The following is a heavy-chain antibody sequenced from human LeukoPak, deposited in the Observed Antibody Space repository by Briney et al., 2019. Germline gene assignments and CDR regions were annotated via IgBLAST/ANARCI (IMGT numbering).Heavy chain of an antibody. CDR3: ARNANYKAGGNSDGNAFDI. D-gene: IGHD4-23*01. V-gene: IGHV4-38-2*02. Sequence: VKPSETLSLTCTVSGYSISSGYYWGWIRQPPGKGLEWIGRIYTSGSTNYNPSLKSRVTISVDTSKNQFSLKLSSVTAADTAVYYCARNANYKAGGNSDGNAFDIWGQGTMVTVSS. CDR2: IYTSGST. CDR1: GYSISSGYY. J-gene: IGHJ3*02.